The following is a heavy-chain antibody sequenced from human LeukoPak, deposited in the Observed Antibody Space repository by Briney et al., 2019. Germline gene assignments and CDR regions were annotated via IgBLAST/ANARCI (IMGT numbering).Heavy chain of an antibody. J-gene: IGHJ4*02. D-gene: IGHD5-18*01. Sequence: GGSLRLSCAASGFTFSSYWMSWVRQAPGKGLEWVANIKQDGSEKYYVDSVKGRFTISRDNAKNSLYLQMNSLRAEDTAVYYCARDGRGYTYGNDYWGQGTLVTVSS. V-gene: IGHV3-7*03. CDR1: GFTFSSYW. CDR3: ARDGRGYTYGNDY. CDR2: IKQDGSEK.